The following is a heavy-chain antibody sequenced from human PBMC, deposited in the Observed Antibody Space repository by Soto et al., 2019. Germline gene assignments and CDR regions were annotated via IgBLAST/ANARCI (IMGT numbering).Heavy chain of an antibody. CDR1: GCSISSYY. CDR2: IYYSGST. V-gene: IGHV4-59*01. CDR3: ARGERVVAAIDI. D-gene: IGHD2-15*01. J-gene: IGHJ3*02. Sequence: SETLSLTCTVSGCSISSYYRSWIRQPPGKGLEWIGYIYYSGSTNYNPSLKSRVTISVDTSKNQFSLKLSSVTAADTAVYYCARGERVVAAIDIWGKGTMVPV.